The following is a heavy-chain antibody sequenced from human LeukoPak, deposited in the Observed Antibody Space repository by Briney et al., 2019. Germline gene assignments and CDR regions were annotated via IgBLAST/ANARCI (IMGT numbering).Heavy chain of an antibody. CDR3: ARNPPYDYVWGSYRQPDAFDI. CDR2: ISSSGSTI. CDR1: GFTFSSYE. Sequence: GGSLRLPCAASGFTFSSYEMNWVRQAPGKGLEWVSYISSSGSTIYYADSVKGRFTISRDNAKNSLYLQMNSLRAEDTAVYYCARNPPYDYVWGSYRQPDAFDIWGQGTMVTVSS. J-gene: IGHJ3*02. D-gene: IGHD3-16*02. V-gene: IGHV3-48*03.